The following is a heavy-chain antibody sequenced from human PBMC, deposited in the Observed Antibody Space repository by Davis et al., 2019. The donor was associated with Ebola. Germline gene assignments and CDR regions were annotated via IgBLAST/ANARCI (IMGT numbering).Heavy chain of an antibody. Sequence: SGPTLVKPTQTLTLTCTFSGFSLSTSGMCVSWIRQPPGKALEWLALIDWDDDKYYSTSLKTRLTISKDTSKNQVVLTMTNMDPVDTATYYCARIRRSSGWFYYYDGMDVWGKGTTVTVSS. CDR3: ARIRRSSGWFYYYDGMDV. CDR2: IDWDDDK. CDR1: GFSLSTSGMC. V-gene: IGHV2-70*01. J-gene: IGHJ6*04. D-gene: IGHD6-19*01.